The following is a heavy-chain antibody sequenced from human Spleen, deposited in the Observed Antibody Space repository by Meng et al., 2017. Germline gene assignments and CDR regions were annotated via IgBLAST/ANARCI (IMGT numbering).Heavy chain of an antibody. CDR1: GYRFTSYW. CDR3: ARRLLRYSGWAFDY. J-gene: IGHJ4*02. Sequence: GGSLRLSCKGSGYRFTSYWIGWVRQMPGKGLEWMGIIYLGDSDTRYSPSFQGQATISADKSISTAYLQWSSLKASDTAMYYCARRLLRYSGWAFDYWGQGTLVTVSS. D-gene: IGHD1-26*01. CDR2: IYLGDSDT. V-gene: IGHV5-51*01.